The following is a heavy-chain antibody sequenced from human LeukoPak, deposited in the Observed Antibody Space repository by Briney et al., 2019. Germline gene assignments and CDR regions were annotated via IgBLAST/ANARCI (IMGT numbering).Heavy chain of an antibody. CDR2: ISAYNGNT. Sequence: ASVKVSCKASGYTFTSYGISWVRQAPGQGLEWMGWISAYNGNTNYAQKLQGRVTMTTDTSTSTAYMELRSLRSDDTAIYFCARVKFFGVVTNALDIWGQGTMVTVSS. CDR1: GYTFTSYG. CDR3: ARVKFFGVVTNALDI. J-gene: IGHJ3*02. D-gene: IGHD3-3*01. V-gene: IGHV1-18*01.